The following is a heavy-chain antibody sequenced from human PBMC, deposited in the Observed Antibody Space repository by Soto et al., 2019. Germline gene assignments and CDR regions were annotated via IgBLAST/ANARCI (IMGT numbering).Heavy chain of an antibody. CDR1: GGTFSSYT. CDR3: ASYGDYGEYYFAY. V-gene: IGHV1-69*02. CDR2: IIPILGIA. D-gene: IGHD4-17*01. Sequence: SVKVSCKASGGTFSSYTISWVRQAPGQGLEWMGRIIPILGIANYAQKFQGRVTITADKSTSTAYMELSSLRSEDTAVYCCASYGDYGEYYFAYWGQGTLVTVSS. J-gene: IGHJ4*02.